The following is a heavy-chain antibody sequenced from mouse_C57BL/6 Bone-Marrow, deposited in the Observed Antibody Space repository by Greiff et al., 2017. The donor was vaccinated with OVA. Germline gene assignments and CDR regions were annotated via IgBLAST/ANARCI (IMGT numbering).Heavy chain of an antibody. J-gene: IGHJ2*01. CDR2: IYPGSGST. V-gene: IGHV1-55*01. D-gene: IGHD2-1*01. CDR1: GYTFTSYW. CDR3: ARIGSIYYGRDY. Sequence: QVQLQQPGAELVKPGASVKMSCKASGYTFTSYWITWVKQRPGQGLEWIGDIYPGSGSTNYNEKFKSKATLTVDTSSSTAYMQLSSLTSEDSAVYYCARIGSIYYGRDYWGQGTTLTVSS.